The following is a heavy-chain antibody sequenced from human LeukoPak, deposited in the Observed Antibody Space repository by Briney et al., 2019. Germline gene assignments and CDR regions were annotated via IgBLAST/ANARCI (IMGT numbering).Heavy chain of an antibody. J-gene: IGHJ4*02. D-gene: IGHD3-10*01. CDR1: GGSFSGYS. V-gene: IGHV4-34*01. Sequence: SETLSLNCAVYGGSFSGYSWTWIRQPPGKGLEWIGSIYYSGNTYYKPSLKSRVTISVDTSRNQFSLKLSSVTAADTAVYYCARQVRGVVKYYFDYWGQGTLVTVSS. CDR3: ARQVRGVVKYYFDY. CDR2: IYYSGNT.